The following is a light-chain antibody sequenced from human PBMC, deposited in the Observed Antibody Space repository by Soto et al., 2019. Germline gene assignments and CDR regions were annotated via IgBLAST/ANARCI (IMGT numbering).Light chain of an antibody. CDR1: TGPVTSGHY. V-gene: IGLV7-46*01. Sequence: QTVVTQEPSVTVSPGGTVTLTCGSTTGPVTSGHYPYWLQQKPGQAPTTLIYDTDNKNSWTPARFAGSILGGKAVLTLSGAQPEDEADYYCLLSYSGTRVLFGAGTKLTVL. CDR2: DTD. J-gene: IGLJ2*01. CDR3: LLSYSGTRVL.